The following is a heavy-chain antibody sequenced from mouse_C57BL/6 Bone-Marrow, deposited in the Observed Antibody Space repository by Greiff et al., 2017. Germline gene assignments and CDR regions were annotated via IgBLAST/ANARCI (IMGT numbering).Heavy chain of an antibody. Sequence: VQLQQPGAELVRPGSSVKLSCKASGYTFTSYWMHWVKQRPIQGLEWIGNIDPSDSETHYNQKFKDKATLTVDKSSHTAYMQLSSLTSEDSAVYYCARGGYGNYGWYFDVWGTGTTVTVSS. V-gene: IGHV1-52*01. CDR2: IDPSDSET. J-gene: IGHJ1*03. CDR3: ARGGYGNYGWYFDV. D-gene: IGHD2-1*01. CDR1: GYTFTSYW.